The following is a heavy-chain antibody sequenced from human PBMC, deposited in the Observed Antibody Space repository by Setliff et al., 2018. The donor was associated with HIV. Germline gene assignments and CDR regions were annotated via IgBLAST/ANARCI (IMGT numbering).Heavy chain of an antibody. CDR2: INTYNGNT. Sequence: ASVKVSCKASGYTFTNYGINWLRQAPGQGLEWMGWINTYNGNTKYGQKFQGSVTMTTDTSTSTVYMELRSLTSDDTALYYCARGGPPRVATLYWFDPWGQGTLVTVSS. V-gene: IGHV1-18*04. J-gene: IGHJ5*02. CDR3: ARGGPPRVATLYWFDP. CDR1: GYTFTNYG. D-gene: IGHD2-15*01.